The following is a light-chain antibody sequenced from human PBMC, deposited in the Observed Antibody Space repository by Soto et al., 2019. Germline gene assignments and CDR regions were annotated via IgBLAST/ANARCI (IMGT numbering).Light chain of an antibody. CDR2: DAS. Sequence: DIQMTQSPSSLSASVGDRVTITCQASQDISNYLNWNQQKPGKAPKLLIYDASNLETRVPSRFSGSGSGTDFTFPISSLQPEDIATYYCQQYDNHPRRAFTFGPESKVDIK. J-gene: IGKJ3*01. V-gene: IGKV1-33*01. CDR3: QQYDNHPRRAFT. CDR1: QDISNY.